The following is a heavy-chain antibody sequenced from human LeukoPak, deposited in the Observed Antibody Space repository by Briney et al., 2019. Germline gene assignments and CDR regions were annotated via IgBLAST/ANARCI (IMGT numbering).Heavy chain of an antibody. CDR2: INPSGGST. Sequence: ASVKVSCKASGYTFTSYYMHWVRQAPGQGLEWMGIINPSGGSTSYAQKFQGRVTMTRDTSTSTVYMELSSLRSEDTAVYYCAREGGGRSDYDILTGPPDYWGQGTLVTVSS. CDR1: GYTFTSYY. V-gene: IGHV1-46*01. J-gene: IGHJ4*02. D-gene: IGHD3-9*01. CDR3: AREGGGRSDYDILTGPPDY.